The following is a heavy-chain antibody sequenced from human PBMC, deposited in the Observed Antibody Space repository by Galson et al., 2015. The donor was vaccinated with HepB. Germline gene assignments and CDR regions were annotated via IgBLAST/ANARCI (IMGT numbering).Heavy chain of an antibody. CDR1: GFSIRNNW. V-gene: IGHV3-74*01. CDR3: SRDTFGPYDY. D-gene: IGHD3-16*01. Sequence: SLRLSCAASGFSIRNNWMHWVRQVPGKGLVWVSRINEGGSTTNYADSVKGRFTISKDNAKNTLHLQMNNLRAEDTAVYYCSRDTFGPYDYWGQGTLVTVSS. CDR2: INEGGSTT. J-gene: IGHJ4*02.